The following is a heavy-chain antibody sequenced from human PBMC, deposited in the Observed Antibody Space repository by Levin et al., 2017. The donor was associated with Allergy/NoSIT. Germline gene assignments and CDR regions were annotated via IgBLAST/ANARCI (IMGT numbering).Heavy chain of an antibody. CDR2: IWYDGSNK. Sequence: GESLKISCAASGFTFSSYGMHWVRQAPGKGLEWVAVIWYDGSNKYYADSVKGRFTISRDNSKNTLYLQMNSLRAEDTAVYYCARRGVAAERYFDYWGQGTLVTVSS. J-gene: IGHJ4*02. D-gene: IGHD2-15*01. V-gene: IGHV3-33*01. CDR1: GFTFSSYG. CDR3: ARRGVAAERYFDY.